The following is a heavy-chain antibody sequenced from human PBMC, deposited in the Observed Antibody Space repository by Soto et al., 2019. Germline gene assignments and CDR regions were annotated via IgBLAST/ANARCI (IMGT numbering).Heavy chain of an antibody. CDR2: TYYRSKWYN. CDR1: GDSVSSNSAA. Sequence: QVQLQQSGPGLVKPSQTLSLTCAISGDSVSSNSAAWNWIRQSPSRGLEWLGRTYYRSKWYNDYAVSGKSRITITPDTSKNQFSLQLNSVTPEDTAVYYCARERGDGYCSGGSCDWFDPWGQGTLVTVSS. CDR3: ARERGDGYCSGGSCDWFDP. V-gene: IGHV6-1*01. J-gene: IGHJ5*02. D-gene: IGHD2-15*01.